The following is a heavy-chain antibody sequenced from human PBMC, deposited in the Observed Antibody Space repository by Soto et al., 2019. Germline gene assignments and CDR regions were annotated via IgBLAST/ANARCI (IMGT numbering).Heavy chain of an antibody. CDR1: GGSISSSNW. V-gene: IGHV4-4*02. CDR3: GNRTLLWFGELLYYYYYGMDV. Sequence: SETLSLTCAVSGGSISSSNWWSWVRQPPGKGLEWIGEIYHSGSTNYNPSLKSRVTISVDKSKNQFSLKLSSVTAADTAVYYCGNRTLLWFGELLYYYYYGMDVWGQGTTVTVSS. D-gene: IGHD3-10*01. CDR2: IYHSGST. J-gene: IGHJ6*02.